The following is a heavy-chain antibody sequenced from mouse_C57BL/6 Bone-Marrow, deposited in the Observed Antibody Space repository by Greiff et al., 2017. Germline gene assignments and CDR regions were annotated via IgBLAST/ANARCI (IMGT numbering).Heavy chain of an antibody. J-gene: IGHJ1*03. CDR2: INPYNGGT. Sequence: EVQLQESGPVLVKPGASVKMSCKASGYTFTDYYMNWVKQSHGKSLEWIGVINPYNGGTSYNQKFKGKATLTVDKSSSTAYMELNSLTSEDSAVYYCARGRDYYGSSYKAWYFDVWGTGTTVTVSS. CDR3: ARGRDYYGSSYKAWYFDV. CDR1: GYTFTDYY. D-gene: IGHD1-1*01. V-gene: IGHV1-19*01.